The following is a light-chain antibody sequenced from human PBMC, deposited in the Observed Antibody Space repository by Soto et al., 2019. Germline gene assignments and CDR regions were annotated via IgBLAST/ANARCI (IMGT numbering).Light chain of an antibody. J-gene: IGLJ1*01. CDR2: EVS. CDR1: SSDVGGYKF. CDR3: SSYASSTTHYV. V-gene: IGLV2-14*01. Sequence: QSALTQPASVSGSPGQSISISCTGTSSDVGGYKFVSWYQLHPGKAPRLMIYEVSNRPSGVSNRFSGSKSGSTAFLTISGLQAEDEADYYCSSYASSTTHYVFGTGTKVTVL.